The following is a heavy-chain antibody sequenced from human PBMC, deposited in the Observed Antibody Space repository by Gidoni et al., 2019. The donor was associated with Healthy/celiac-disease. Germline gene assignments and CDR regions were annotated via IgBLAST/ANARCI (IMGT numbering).Heavy chain of an antibody. D-gene: IGHD1-26*01. CDR3: AREGFEGARYYYYGMDV. J-gene: IGHJ6*02. Sequence: QVQLQESGPGLVKPSETLSLTCAVSGYSISSGYYWGWIRQPPGKGLEWIGSIYHSGSTYYNPSLKSRVTISVDTSKNQFSLKLSSVTAADTAVYYCAREGFEGARYYYYGMDVWGQGTTVTVSS. CDR1: GYSISSGYY. CDR2: IYHSGST. V-gene: IGHV4-38-2*02.